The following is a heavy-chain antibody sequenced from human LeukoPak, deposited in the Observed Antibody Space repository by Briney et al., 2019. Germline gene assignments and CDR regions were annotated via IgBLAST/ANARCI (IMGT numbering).Heavy chain of an antibody. D-gene: IGHD6-13*01. Sequence: SVKVSCKASGGTFSSYAISWVRQAPGQGLEWMGRIIPILGIANYAQKFQGRVTITADKSTSTAYMELSSLRSEDTAVYYCARGRRQQLINWFDPWGQGTLVTVSS. CDR1: GGTFSSYA. J-gene: IGHJ5*02. CDR2: IIPILGIA. CDR3: ARGRRQQLINWFDP. V-gene: IGHV1-69*04.